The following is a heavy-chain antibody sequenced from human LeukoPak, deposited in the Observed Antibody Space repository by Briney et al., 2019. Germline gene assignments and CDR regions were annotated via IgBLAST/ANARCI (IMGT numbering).Heavy chain of an antibody. V-gene: IGHV4-38-2*02. Sequence: PLETLSLTCTVSGYSISSGYYWGWIRQPPGKGLEWIGSIYHSGSTYYNPSLKSRVTISVDTSKNQFSLKLSSVTAADTAVYYCARVVPGYSYGSGRFDYWGQGTLVTVSS. CDR1: GYSISSGYY. CDR3: ARVVPGYSYGSGRFDY. CDR2: IYHSGST. J-gene: IGHJ4*02. D-gene: IGHD5-18*01.